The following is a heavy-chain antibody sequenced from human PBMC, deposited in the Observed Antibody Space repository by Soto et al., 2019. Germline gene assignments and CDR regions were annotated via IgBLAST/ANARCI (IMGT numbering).Heavy chain of an antibody. Sequence: QVQLQESGPGLVKPSETLSLTCTVSGGSVSSGRYYWSWIRQPPGKGLEWIGYIYYSGSTKYNPSPKSRVTISVDTSKNQFSLKLSSMTAADTAVYYCARSGSGSGWLGGQGTLVTVSS. CDR3: ARSGSGSGWL. D-gene: IGHD6-19*01. V-gene: IGHV4-61*01. J-gene: IGHJ4*02. CDR2: IYYSGST. CDR1: GGSVSSGRYY.